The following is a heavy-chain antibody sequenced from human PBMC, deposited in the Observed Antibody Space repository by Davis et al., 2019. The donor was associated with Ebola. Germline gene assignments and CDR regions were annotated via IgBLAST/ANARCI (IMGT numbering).Heavy chain of an antibody. D-gene: IGHD1-26*01. V-gene: IGHV3-7*01. CDR1: GFTFSSYW. J-gene: IGHJ3*02. Sequence: GESLKISCAASGFTFSSYWMSWVRQAPGKGLEWVANIKQDGSEKYYVDSVKGRFTISRDNAKNSLYLQMNSLRAEDTAVYYCARIGVGATGGAFDIWGQGTMVTVSS. CDR2: IKQDGSEK. CDR3: ARIGVGATGGAFDI.